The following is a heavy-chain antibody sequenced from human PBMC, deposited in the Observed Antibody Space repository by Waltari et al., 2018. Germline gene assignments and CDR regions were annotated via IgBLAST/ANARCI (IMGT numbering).Heavy chain of an antibody. CDR2: IIPILGIA. CDR1: GGTFSSYT. CDR3: ARGYMATLRYFDWAQGY. Sequence: QVQLVQSGAEVKKPGSSVTVSCKASGGTFSSYTISWVRQAPGPGLEWMGRIIPILGIANYAQKFQGRVTITADKSTSTAYMELSSLRSEDTAVYYCARGYMATLRYFDWAQGYWGQGTLVTVSS. D-gene: IGHD3-9*01. V-gene: IGHV1-69*02. J-gene: IGHJ4*02.